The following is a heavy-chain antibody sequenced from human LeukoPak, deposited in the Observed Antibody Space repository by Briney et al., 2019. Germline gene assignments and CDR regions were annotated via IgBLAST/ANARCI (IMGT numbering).Heavy chain of an antibody. Sequence: GGSLRLSCAASGFTVNNEYMYWVRQAPGRGLECVSLIYADGGTFYTDSVRGRFTISRDNSRNTVDLQMNRLRAEDTAVYFCVRSVFSWGQGTRVTVSS. CDR2: IYADGGT. J-gene: IGHJ5*02. CDR1: GFTVNNEY. V-gene: IGHV3-66*01. D-gene: IGHD2-8*01. CDR3: VRSVFS.